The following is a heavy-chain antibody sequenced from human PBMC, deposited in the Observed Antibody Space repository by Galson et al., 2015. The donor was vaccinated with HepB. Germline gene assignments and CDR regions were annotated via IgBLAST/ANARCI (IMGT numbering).Heavy chain of an antibody. J-gene: IGHJ5*02. Sequence: SLRLSCAASGFTFNNFYMSWVRQAPGKGLEWVANIKEDGSAKYYLDSVKGRFTISRDNAKNSLYLEMNSLRVEDTAVYSCARGSCGGSSCPNWFDPWGQGTLVTVSS. CDR2: IKEDGSAK. V-gene: IGHV3-7*04. CDR1: GFTFNNFY. D-gene: IGHD2-2*01. CDR3: ARGSCGGSSCPNWFDP.